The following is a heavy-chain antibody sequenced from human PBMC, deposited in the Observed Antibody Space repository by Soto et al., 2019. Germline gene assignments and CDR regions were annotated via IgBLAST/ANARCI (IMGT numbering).Heavy chain of an antibody. Sequence: SVKVSCKASGSTFSSYAISWVRQAPGQGLEWMGGIIPIFGTANYAQKFQGRVTITADESTSTAYMELSSLRSEDTAVYYCARSRFLRITIFGVVIIEGGGEYYGMDVWGQGTTVTVSS. CDR3: ARSRFLRITIFGVVIIEGGGEYYGMDV. J-gene: IGHJ6*02. CDR2: IIPIFGTA. D-gene: IGHD3-3*01. CDR1: GSTFSSYA. V-gene: IGHV1-69*13.